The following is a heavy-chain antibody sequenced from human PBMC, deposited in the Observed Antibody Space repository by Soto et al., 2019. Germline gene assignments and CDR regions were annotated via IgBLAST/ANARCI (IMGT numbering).Heavy chain of an antibody. V-gene: IGHV3-23*01. D-gene: IGHD1-26*01. CDR1: GFTFSNYA. CDR2: INAAGSYT. Sequence: GGSLRLSCAASGFTFSNYAVTWVRQAPGKGLEWVSSINAAGSYTYYADSVKGRFTISRDNSKNTLYLQMNSLRAEDTSVYYCAKEGGLSGSYYISSSYYFDYWGQGTLVTVSS. J-gene: IGHJ4*02. CDR3: AKEGGLSGSYYISSSYYFDY.